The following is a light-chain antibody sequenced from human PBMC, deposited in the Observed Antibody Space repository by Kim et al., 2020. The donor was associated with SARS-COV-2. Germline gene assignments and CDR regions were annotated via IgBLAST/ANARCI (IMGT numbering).Light chain of an antibody. CDR2: VEGSGTY. J-gene: IGLJ3*02. CDR1: SGHSTYI. CDR3: ETWDSNTWV. V-gene: IGLV4-60*03. Sequence: QPVLTQSSSASASLGSSVNLTCTLSSGHSTYIIAWHQQQPGKAPRYLMKVEGSGTYNKGSGVPDRFPGSSSGADRYLTISNLQSEDEADYYCETWDSNTWVFGGGTKVTVL.